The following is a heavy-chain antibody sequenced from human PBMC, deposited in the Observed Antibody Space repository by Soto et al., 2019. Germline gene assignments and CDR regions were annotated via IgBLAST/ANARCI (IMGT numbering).Heavy chain of an antibody. J-gene: IGHJ4*02. CDR1: GFTFSSYG. Sequence: QVQLVESGGGVVQPGRSLRLSCAASGFTFSSYGMHWVRQAPGKGLEWVAVISYDGSNKYYADSVKGRFTISRDNSKNTLYLQMNSLRAEDTAVYYCAKDIIVATTNLGGPDYWGQGTLVTVSS. V-gene: IGHV3-30*18. CDR2: ISYDGSNK. D-gene: IGHD5-12*01. CDR3: AKDIIVATTNLGGPDY.